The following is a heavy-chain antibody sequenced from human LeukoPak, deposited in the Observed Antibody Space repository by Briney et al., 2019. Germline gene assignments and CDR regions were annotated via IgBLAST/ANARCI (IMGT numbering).Heavy chain of an antibody. J-gene: IGHJ5*02. CDR3: ARGSSLSWFDP. CDR2: ISSSSIYI. Sequence: GGSLRLSCAASGFIFSNYTMNWVRQAPGKGLEWVSSISSSSIYIYYADSVKGRFTISRDNAKNSLYLQMNSLRAEDTAVYYCARGSSLSWFDPWGQGTLVTVSS. CDR1: GFIFSNYT. V-gene: IGHV3-21*04. D-gene: IGHD6-6*01.